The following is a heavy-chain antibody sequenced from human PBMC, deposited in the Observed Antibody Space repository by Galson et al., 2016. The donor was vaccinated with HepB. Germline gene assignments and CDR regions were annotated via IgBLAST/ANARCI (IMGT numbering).Heavy chain of an antibody. Sequence: SLRLSCAASGFTFSSYSMKWIRRAPGKRLEWVSSISSSTSFIYYADSVKGRFTISRDNAKNSLSLQMNSLRAEDTAVYYCASLGNYNFWMGYPNYYYYHARDVWGQGTTVTVS. CDR1: GFTFSSYS. CDR3: ASLGNYNFWMGYPNYYYYHARDV. CDR2: ISSSTSFI. V-gene: IGHV3-21*01. D-gene: IGHD3-3*01. J-gene: IGHJ6*02.